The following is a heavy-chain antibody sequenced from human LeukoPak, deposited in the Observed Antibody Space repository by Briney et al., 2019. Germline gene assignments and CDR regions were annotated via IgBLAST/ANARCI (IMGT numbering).Heavy chain of an antibody. J-gene: IGHJ4*02. V-gene: IGHV1-69*05. CDR2: IIPIFGTA. D-gene: IGHD2-2*01. Sequence: SVKVSCKASGGTFSSYAFSWVRQAPGQGLEWMGGIIPIFGTANYAQKFQGRVTITTDESTSTAYMELSSLRSEDTAVYYCARYCSSTSCYAGFDYWGQGTLVTVSS. CDR1: GGTFSSYA. CDR3: ARYCSSTSCYAGFDY.